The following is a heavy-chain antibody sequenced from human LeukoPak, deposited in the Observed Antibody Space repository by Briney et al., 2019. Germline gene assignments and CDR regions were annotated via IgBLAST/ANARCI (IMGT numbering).Heavy chain of an antibody. Sequence: ASVKVSCKASGYTFTSYGISWVRQAPGQGLEWMGWISAYNGNTNYAQKLQGRVTMTTDTSTSTAYMELRSLRSDDTAVYYCARDTYLYGSGSYSGFDPWGQGTLVTVSS. CDR1: GYTFTSYG. V-gene: IGHV1-18*01. J-gene: IGHJ5*02. CDR2: ISAYNGNT. D-gene: IGHD3-10*01. CDR3: ARDTYLYGSGSYSGFDP.